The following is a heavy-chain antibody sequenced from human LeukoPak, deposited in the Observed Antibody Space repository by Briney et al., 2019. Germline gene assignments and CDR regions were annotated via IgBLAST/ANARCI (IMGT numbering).Heavy chain of an antibody. CDR2: INPNSGGT. CDR1: GYTFTGYY. CDR3: ARKRMVRGVPFDP. V-gene: IGHV1-2*02. J-gene: IGHJ5*02. D-gene: IGHD3-10*01. Sequence: ASVTVSCKASGYTFTGYYMHWVRQAPGQGLEWMGWINPNSGGTNYAQKFQGRVTMTRDTSISTAYMELSRLRSDDTAVYYCARKRMVRGVPFDPWGQGTLVTVSS.